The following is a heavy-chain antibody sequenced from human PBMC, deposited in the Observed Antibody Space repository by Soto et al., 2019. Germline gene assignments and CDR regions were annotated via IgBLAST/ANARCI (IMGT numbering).Heavy chain of an antibody. CDR2: FDPEDGET. J-gene: IGHJ4*02. D-gene: IGHD6-13*01. V-gene: IGHV1-24*01. CDR3: ATGSSSSWYSYFDY. Sequence: DSVKVSCKVSGYTLTELSMHWLRQAPGKGLEWMGGFDPEDGETIYAQKFQGRVTMTEDTSTDTAYMELSSLRSEDTAVYYCATGSSSSWYSYFDYWGQGTLVTVSS. CDR1: GYTLTELS.